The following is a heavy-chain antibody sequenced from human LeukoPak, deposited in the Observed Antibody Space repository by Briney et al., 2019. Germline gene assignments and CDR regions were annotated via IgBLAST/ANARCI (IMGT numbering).Heavy chain of an antibody. Sequence: GRSLRLSCAASGFTFSSYGMHWVRQAPGKGLEWVAVISYDGSNKYYADSVKGRFTISRDNSKNTLYLQMNSLRAEDTAAYYCAKEVEGVGATTAYYYYYMDVWGKGTTVTVSS. CDR1: GFTFSSYG. CDR2: ISYDGSNK. CDR3: AKEVEGVGATTAYYYYYMDV. J-gene: IGHJ6*03. V-gene: IGHV3-30*18. D-gene: IGHD1-26*01.